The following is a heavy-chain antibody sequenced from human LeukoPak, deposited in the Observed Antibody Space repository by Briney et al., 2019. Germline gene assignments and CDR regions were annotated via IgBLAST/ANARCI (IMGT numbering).Heavy chain of an antibody. CDR3: ARDSPLDPTY. CDR1: GGSISSGGYS. CDR2: IYHSGST. Sequence: PSETLSLTCAVSGGSISSGGYSWSWIRQPPGKGLEWIGYIYHSGSTNYNPSLKSRVTISVDTSKNQFSLKLSSVTAADTAVYYCARDSPLDPTYWGQGTLVTVSS. J-gene: IGHJ4*02. V-gene: IGHV4-30-2*05.